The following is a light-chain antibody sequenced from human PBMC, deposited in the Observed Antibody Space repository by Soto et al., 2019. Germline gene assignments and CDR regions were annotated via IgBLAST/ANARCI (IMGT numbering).Light chain of an antibody. CDR2: DTS. Sequence: EIVLTQSPATLSLSPGERATVPCRASQSVSSSLAWYQQKPGQAPRLLIYDTSTRATGIPARFSGSGSGTDFTITISSLEPEDFAVYYCQQRWTFGGGTKVEIK. CDR1: QSVSSS. J-gene: IGKJ4*01. V-gene: IGKV3-11*01. CDR3: QQRWT.